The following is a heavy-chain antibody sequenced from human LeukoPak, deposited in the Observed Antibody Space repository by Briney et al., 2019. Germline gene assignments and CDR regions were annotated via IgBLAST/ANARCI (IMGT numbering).Heavy chain of an antibody. CDR3: ARTDYDSSGYPAFDY. Sequence: SETLSLTCTVSGGSISSYYWSWIRQPPGKGLEWIGYIYYSGSTNYNPSLKSRVTISVDTSKNQFSLKLSSVTAADTAVYYCARTDYDSSGYPAFDYWGQGTLVTVSS. CDR2: IYYSGST. CDR1: GGSISSYY. D-gene: IGHD3-22*01. V-gene: IGHV4-59*01. J-gene: IGHJ4*02.